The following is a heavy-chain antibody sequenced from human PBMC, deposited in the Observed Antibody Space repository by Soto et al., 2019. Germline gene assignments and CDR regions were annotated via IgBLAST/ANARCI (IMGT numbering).Heavy chain of an antibody. D-gene: IGHD1-26*01. CDR2: IVGGSGNT. V-gene: IGHV1-58*01. CDR3: ASGPNQGGYYYVMVV. CDR1: GLAYTISA. Sequence: VSCKASGLAYTISAWEWGRQARGQRLEWIGWIVGGSGNTNYAEKFQERATITRDMSTSTAYMELSSLRSEDTAVYYCASGPNQGGYYYVMVVW. J-gene: IGHJ6*01.